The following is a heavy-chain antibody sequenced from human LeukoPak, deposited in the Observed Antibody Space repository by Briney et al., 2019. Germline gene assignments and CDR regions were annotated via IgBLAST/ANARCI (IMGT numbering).Heavy chain of an antibody. J-gene: IGHJ4*02. V-gene: IGHV1-46*01. Sequence: GASVKVSCKASGYTFTSYGISWVRQAPGQGLEWMGIINPSGGSTSYAQKFQGRVTMTRDTSTSTVYMELSSLRSEDTAVYYCARGDYDYVWGSYRYFDYWGQGTLVTVSS. CDR3: ARGDYDYVWGSYRYFDY. CDR1: GYTFTSYG. D-gene: IGHD3-16*02. CDR2: INPSGGST.